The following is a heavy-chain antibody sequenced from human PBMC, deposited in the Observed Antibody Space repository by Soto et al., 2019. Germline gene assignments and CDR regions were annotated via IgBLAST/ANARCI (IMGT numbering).Heavy chain of an antibody. D-gene: IGHD6-19*01. Sequence: QVQLVQSGAEVKKPGASVKVSCKASGYTFTSYGISWVRQAPGQGLEWMGWISAYNGHTNYAQKLQGRVTMTTDTSTSTAYMELRSLRSDDTAVYYCARDGEVAVAGTYYGMDVWGQGTTVTVSS. CDR1: GYTFTSYG. CDR2: ISAYNGHT. J-gene: IGHJ6*02. CDR3: ARDGEVAVAGTYYGMDV. V-gene: IGHV1-18*01.